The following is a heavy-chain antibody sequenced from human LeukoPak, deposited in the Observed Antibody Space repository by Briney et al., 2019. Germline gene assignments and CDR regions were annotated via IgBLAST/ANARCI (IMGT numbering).Heavy chain of an antibody. J-gene: IGHJ4*02. CDR3: ARDNTISGYYELGY. CDR2: ISNHGTT. CDR1: GFSVSTNY. V-gene: IGHV3-53*01. D-gene: IGHD3-22*01. Sequence: GGSLKLSCAASGFSVSTNYMSWVRQAPGMGLECVSVISNHGTTYYADSVKGRFSISRDNSKNTVFLQMNSLRAEDTAVYYCARDNTISGYYELGYWGQGTLVTVSS.